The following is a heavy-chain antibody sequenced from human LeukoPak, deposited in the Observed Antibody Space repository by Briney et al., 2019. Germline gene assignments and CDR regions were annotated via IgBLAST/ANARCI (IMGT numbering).Heavy chain of an antibody. CDR3: ARGDYYYYYMDV. D-gene: IGHD2-21*01. V-gene: IGHV1-2*02. J-gene: IGHJ6*03. CDR1: GYTFTSYG. Sequence: ASVKVSCKASGYTFTSYGISWVRLAPGQGLEWMGWINPNSGGTNYAQKFQGRVTMTRETSISTAYMELSRLRSDDTAVYYCARGDYYYYYMDVWGKGTTVTVSS. CDR2: INPNSGGT.